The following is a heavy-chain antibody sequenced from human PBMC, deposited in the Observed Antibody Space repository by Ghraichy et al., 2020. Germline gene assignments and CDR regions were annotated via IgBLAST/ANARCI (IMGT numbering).Heavy chain of an antibody. J-gene: IGHJ5*02. Sequence: SETLSLTCTVSGGSIINYYWSWIRQPPGKGLEWIGYIYYRGSTNYNPSLKSRVTISVDTSRNQFSLKLSSVTAADTAVYYCARGGHGFWSGYTFHWFDPWGQGTLVTVSS. V-gene: IGHV4-59*01. CDR2: IYYRGST. CDR1: GGSIINYY. CDR3: ARGGHGFWSGYTFHWFDP. D-gene: IGHD3-3*01.